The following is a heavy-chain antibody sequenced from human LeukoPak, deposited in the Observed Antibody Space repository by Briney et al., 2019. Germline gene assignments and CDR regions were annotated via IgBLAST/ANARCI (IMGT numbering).Heavy chain of an antibody. J-gene: IGHJ4*02. V-gene: IGHV3-11*06. CDR3: ARESESSGFDY. CDR1: GFTFSDYY. CDR2: ISSSSSYT. D-gene: IGHD6-19*01. Sequence: GGSLRLSCAASGFTFSDYYMSWIRQAPGKGLEWVSYISSSSSYTNYADSVKGRFTISRDNAKNSLNLQMNSLRAEDTAVYYCARESESSGFDYWGQGTLVTVSS.